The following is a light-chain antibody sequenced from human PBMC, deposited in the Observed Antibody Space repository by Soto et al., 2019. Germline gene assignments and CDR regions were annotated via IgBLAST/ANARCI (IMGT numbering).Light chain of an antibody. J-gene: IGLJ1*01. Sequence: QSVLTQPPSASGTPGQRVTISCSGSSSNIGSYFVYWYQHLPGTAPKLLIFRNNQRPSGVPDRFSGSKSGTLASLAISGLRSEDEADYYCAAWDDSLTGYVFGTGTKVTVL. CDR1: SSNIGSYF. CDR2: RNN. V-gene: IGLV1-47*01. CDR3: AAWDDSLTGYV.